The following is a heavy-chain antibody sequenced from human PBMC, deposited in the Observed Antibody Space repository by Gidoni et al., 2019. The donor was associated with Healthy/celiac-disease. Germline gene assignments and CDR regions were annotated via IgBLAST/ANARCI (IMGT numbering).Heavy chain of an antibody. V-gene: IGHV3-23*01. J-gene: IGHJ4*02. CDR2: IRGSGGSI. Sequence: VQLFESGGGLVQPRGSLRLSCAASGFTFSRYAMSWVRQAPVKGLEGVSAIRGSGGSIYDADSVKGRFTISRDNSKNTLYLKMNSMRDEDTAVYYCAKGPTRTSGVSITPHFDYWGQGTLVTVSS. D-gene: IGHD3-10*01. CDR1: GFTFSRYA. CDR3: AKGPTRTSGVSITPHFDY.